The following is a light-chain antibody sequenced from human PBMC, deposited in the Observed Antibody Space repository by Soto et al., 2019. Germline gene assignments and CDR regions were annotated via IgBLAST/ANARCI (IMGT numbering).Light chain of an antibody. J-gene: IGKJ1*01. V-gene: IGKV3-20*01. Sequence: IVLTQSPGTLSLSPGERATLSCRASQSVSRSYLALYQQKPGQAPRLLIYGASSRATGIPDRFIGSGSGTDFTLTIRRMEPEDFAVDDCQQYGSSWTFGQGTKVDIK. CDR2: GAS. CDR3: QQYGSSWT. CDR1: QSVSRSY.